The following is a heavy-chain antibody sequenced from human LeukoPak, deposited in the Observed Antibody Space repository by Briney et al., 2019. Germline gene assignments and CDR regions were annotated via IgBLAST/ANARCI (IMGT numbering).Heavy chain of an antibody. J-gene: IGHJ4*02. CDR1: GGSISSYY. CDR2: IYYSGST. CDR3: ARDNGGAVAGFDY. V-gene: IGHV4-59*01. D-gene: IGHD6-19*01. Sequence: SETLSLTCTVSGGSISSYYWSWIRQPPGKGLEWLGYIYYSGSTNYNPSLKSRVTISVDTSKNQFSLKLSSVTATDTAVYYCARDNGGAVAGFDYWGQGTLVTVSS.